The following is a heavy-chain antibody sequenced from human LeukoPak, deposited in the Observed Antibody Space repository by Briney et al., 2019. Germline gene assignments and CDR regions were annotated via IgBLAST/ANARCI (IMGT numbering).Heavy chain of an antibody. CDR2: MNPNSGNT. D-gene: IGHD2-15*01. CDR3: GRGIIGYCSGGSCYSDWFDP. V-gene: IGHV1-8*01. Sequence: GASVKVSCKASGYTFTSYDINWVRQATGQGLEWMGWMNPNSGNTGYAQKFQGRVTMTRNTSISTAYMELSSLISEDTAVYYCGRGIIGYCSGGSCYSDWFDPWGQGTLVTASS. J-gene: IGHJ5*02. CDR1: GYTFTSYD.